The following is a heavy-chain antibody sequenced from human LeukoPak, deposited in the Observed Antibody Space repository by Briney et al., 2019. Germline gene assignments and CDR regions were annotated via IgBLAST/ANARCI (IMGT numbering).Heavy chain of an antibody. CDR3: AREYHDSSGYLDY. V-gene: IGHV3-23*01. CDR1: GFTFRRYG. Sequence: PGGSLRLSCASSGFTFRRYGITWVPQAPGKGLDWVSSVSDSGRNTYYTDSVKGRFTISRDNSRNTLYLQMNSLGAEDTAVYYCAREYHDSSGYLDYWGQGTLVTVSS. CDR2: VSDSGRNT. J-gene: IGHJ4*02. D-gene: IGHD3-22*01.